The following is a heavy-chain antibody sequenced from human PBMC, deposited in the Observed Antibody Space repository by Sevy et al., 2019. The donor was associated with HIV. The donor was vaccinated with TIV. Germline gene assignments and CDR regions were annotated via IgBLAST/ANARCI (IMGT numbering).Heavy chain of an antibody. J-gene: IGHJ6*02. Sequence: SENLSLTCTVSGGSISSSSYYWGWIRQPPGKGLEWIGSIYYSGSTYDNPSLKSRVTISVDTSKNQFSLKLSSVTAADTAVYYCARLRYSSGWTRGYYYGMDVWGHGTTVTVSS. CDR3: ARLRYSSGWTRGYYYGMDV. CDR1: GGSISSSSYY. V-gene: IGHV4-39*01. CDR2: IYYSGST. D-gene: IGHD6-19*01.